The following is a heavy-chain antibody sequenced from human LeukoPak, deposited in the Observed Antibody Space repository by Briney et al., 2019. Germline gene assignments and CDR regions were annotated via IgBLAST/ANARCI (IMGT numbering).Heavy chain of an antibody. CDR2: ISGSGGST. CDR3: AKGCGFGELLSDYYGMDV. J-gene: IGHJ6*04. D-gene: IGHD3-10*01. CDR1: GFTFISYV. Sequence: PGGSLRLSCAASGFTFISYVMSWVRQAPGKGLEWVSAISGSGGSTYYADSVKGRFTISRDNSKNTLYLQMNSLRAEDTAVYYCAKGCGFGELLSDYYGMDVWGKGTTVTVSS. V-gene: IGHV3-23*01.